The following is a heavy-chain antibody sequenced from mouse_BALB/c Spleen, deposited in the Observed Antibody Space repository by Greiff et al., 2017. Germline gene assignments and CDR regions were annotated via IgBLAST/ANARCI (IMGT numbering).Heavy chain of an antibody. CDR2: ISYDGSN. V-gene: IGHV3-6*02. J-gene: IGHJ2*01. CDR3: ARSNYGSSYDY. D-gene: IGHD1-1*01. CDR1: GYSITSGYY. Sequence: DVKLQESGPGLVKPSQSLSLTCSVTGYSITSGYYWSWIRQFPGNKLEWMGYISYDGSNNYNPSLKNRISITRDTSKNQFFLKLNSVTTEDTATYYCARSNYGSSYDYWGQGTTLTVSS.